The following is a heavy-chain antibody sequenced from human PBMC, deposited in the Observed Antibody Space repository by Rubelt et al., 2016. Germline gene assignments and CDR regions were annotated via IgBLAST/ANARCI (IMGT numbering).Heavy chain of an antibody. V-gene: IGHV4-39*07. CDR3: SRVVGYNSPFNY. CDR2: MYDNGNT. J-gene: IGHJ4*02. D-gene: IGHD2/OR15-2a*01. Sequence: QQQLQESGTGLVKPSETLSLTCTVSGGSISSSSYYWGWIRQPPGTGLGWLGGMYDNGNTYYNPSRKSRVTISVDTSKNQLPLNLSSVTAADTAMYYCSRVVGYNSPFNYWGPGTLVTVSS. CDR1: GGSISSSSYY.